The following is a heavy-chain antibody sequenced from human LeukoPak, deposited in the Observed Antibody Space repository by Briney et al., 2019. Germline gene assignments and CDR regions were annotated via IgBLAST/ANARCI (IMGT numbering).Heavy chain of an antibody. CDR3: ARLGARQTLEY. CDR2: IKQDGGQI. Sequence: GGSLRLSCAASEFTFSSYWMSWVRKAPGKGLEWVANIKQDGGQIYYLESVKGRFTVSRDNAKNSLYLQMNSLRAEDTAVYYCARLGARQTLEYWGQGTLVTVSS. J-gene: IGHJ4*02. D-gene: IGHD4-17*01. V-gene: IGHV3-7*01. CDR1: EFTFSSYW.